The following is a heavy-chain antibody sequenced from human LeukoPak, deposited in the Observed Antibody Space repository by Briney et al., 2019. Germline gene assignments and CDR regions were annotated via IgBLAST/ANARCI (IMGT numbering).Heavy chain of an antibody. D-gene: IGHD3-10*01. CDR2: IYFTGST. CDR3: ARGRYGSGSYFFVY. V-gene: IGHV4-39*07. J-gene: IGHJ4*02. CDR1: GGSISSSTYY. Sequence: SETLSLTCSVSGGSISSSTYYWGWIRQPPGKGLEWVGNIYFTGSTYYTPSLKSRVSISVDTSKNQFSLKLSSVTAADTAMYYCARGRYGSGSYFFVYWGQGTLVTVSS.